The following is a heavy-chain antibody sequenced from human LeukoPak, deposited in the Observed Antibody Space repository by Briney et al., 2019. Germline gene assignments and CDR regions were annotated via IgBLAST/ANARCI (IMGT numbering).Heavy chain of an antibody. D-gene: IGHD3-3*01. Sequence: ASVKVSCKASGGTFSSYAISWVRQAPGQGLEWMGGIIPIFGTANYAQKFQGRVAITADESTSTAYMELSSLRSEDTAVYYCARSYDFWSGYYPPTYYYYGMDVWGQGTTVTVSS. CDR2: IIPIFGTA. V-gene: IGHV1-69*13. J-gene: IGHJ6*02. CDR1: GGTFSSYA. CDR3: ARSYDFWSGYYPPTYYYYGMDV.